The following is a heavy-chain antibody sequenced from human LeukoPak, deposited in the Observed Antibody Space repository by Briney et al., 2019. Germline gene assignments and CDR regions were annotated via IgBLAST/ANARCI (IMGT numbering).Heavy chain of an antibody. V-gene: IGHV4-61*01. CDR3: ARRDYALAY. CDR1: GGSVSSGSYH. J-gene: IGHJ4*02. CDR2: IYYSGST. D-gene: IGHD4-17*01. Sequence: PSETLSLTCTVSGGSVSSGSYHWSWIRQPPGKGLEYIGYIYYSGSTNYNPSLKSRVTISLDTSKNQFSLNLRSVSAADTAVYYCARRDYALAYWGQGTLVTVSS.